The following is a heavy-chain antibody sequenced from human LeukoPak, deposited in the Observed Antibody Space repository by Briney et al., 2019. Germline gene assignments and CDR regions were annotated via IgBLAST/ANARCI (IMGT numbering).Heavy chain of an antibody. J-gene: IGHJ4*02. D-gene: IGHD5-24*01. Sequence: GGSLRLSCAASGITFSSYWMHWVRQAPGKGLEWVSLISWDGGSTYYADSVKGRFTISRDNSKNSLYLQMNSLRAEDTALYYCAKDGGDGYNYFDYWGQGTLVTVSS. CDR2: ISWDGGST. V-gene: IGHV3-43D*03. CDR1: GITFSSYW. CDR3: AKDGGDGYNYFDY.